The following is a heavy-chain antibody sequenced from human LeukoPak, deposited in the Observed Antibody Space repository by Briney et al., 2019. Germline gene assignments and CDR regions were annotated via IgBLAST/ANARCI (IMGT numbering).Heavy chain of an antibody. Sequence: ASVKVSCKASGYIFTSQITSQGISWVRQAPGQTLEWMGWISTYNGNTNYAQKLQGRVTMTTDTSTSTAYMELRSLRSDDTAVYYCARFGTSGHDAFDIWGQGTMVTVSS. CDR3: ARFGTSGHDAFDI. CDR1: GYIFTSQITSQG. CDR2: ISTYNGNT. J-gene: IGHJ3*02. V-gene: IGHV1-18*01. D-gene: IGHD1-7*01.